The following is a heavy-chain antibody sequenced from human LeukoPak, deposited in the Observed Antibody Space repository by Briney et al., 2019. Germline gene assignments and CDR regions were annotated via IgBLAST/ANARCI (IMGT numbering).Heavy chain of an antibody. J-gene: IGHJ4*02. CDR2: INHSGST. Sequence: SETLSLTCAVCGGSFSGYYWSWIRQPPGKGLDWIGEINHSGSTNYNPSLKSRVTISVDTSKNQFSLKLSSVTAADTAVYYCARARVATSLFQYWGQGTLVTVSS. CDR3: ARARVATSLFQY. V-gene: IGHV4-34*01. D-gene: IGHD5-24*01. CDR1: GGSFSGYY.